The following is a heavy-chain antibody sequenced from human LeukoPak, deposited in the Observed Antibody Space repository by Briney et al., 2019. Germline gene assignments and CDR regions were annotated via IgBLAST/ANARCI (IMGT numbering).Heavy chain of an antibody. D-gene: IGHD2-2*02. CDR1: GFTFSSYA. V-gene: IGHV3-23*01. J-gene: IGHJ4*02. CDR3: AKSDCSSTSCYINY. Sequence: GGSLRLPCAASGFTFSSYAMSWVRQAPGKGLEWVSAISGSGGSTYYADSVKGRFTISRDNSKNTLYLQMNSLRAEDTAVYYCAKSDCSSTSCYINYWGQGTLVTVSS. CDR2: ISGSGGST.